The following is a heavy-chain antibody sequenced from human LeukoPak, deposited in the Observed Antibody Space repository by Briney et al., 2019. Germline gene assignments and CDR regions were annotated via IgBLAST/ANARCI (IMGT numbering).Heavy chain of an antibody. V-gene: IGHV5-51*01. J-gene: IGHJ4*02. CDR3: AIGELIDCFDF. CDR1: GYTFPNFW. D-gene: IGHD2-21*01. CDR2: IYPSDSDT. Sequence: GESLKISCKGSGYTFPNFWIGWVRQMPGKGLEWMGIIYPSDSDTRYSPSFQGQVTISADKSITTAYLQWDSLKASDTAIYYCAIGELIDCFDFWGQGTVVTVSS.